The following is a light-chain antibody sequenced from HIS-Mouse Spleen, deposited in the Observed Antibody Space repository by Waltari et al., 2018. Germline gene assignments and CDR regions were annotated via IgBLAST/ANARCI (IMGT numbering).Light chain of an antibody. CDR2: EVS. CDR3: SSYTSSSTWV. CDR1: SSDVGGYNY. J-gene: IGLJ3*02. V-gene: IGLV2-14*01. Sequence: QSALTQPASVSGSPGQSITISCTGTSSDVGGYNYVSWYQQHPGKAPKLRIYEVSNRPSGVSNRCSGSKSGHTASLTISGLQAEDEADYYCSSYTSSSTWVFGGGTKLTVL.